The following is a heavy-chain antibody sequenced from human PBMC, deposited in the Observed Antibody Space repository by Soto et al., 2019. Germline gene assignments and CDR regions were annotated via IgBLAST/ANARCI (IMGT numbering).Heavy chain of an antibody. CDR2: IWYDGSNK. CDR1: GFTFSSYG. V-gene: IGHV3-33*01. CDR3: ARANTIFGVVNPYYYYMDV. D-gene: IGHD3-3*01. J-gene: IGHJ6*03. Sequence: GGSLRVSCAAAGFTFSSYGMHWVRQAQGKGLEWVAVIWYDGSNKYYADSVKGRFTISRDNSKNTLYLQMNSLRAEDTAVYYCARANTIFGVVNPYYYYMDVWGKGTTVTVSS.